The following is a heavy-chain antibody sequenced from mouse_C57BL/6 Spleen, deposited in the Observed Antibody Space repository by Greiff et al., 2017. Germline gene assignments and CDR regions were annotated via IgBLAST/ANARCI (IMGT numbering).Heavy chain of an antibody. J-gene: IGHJ1*03. Sequence: VQLQQPGPELVKPGASVKIPCKASGYTFTDYNMDWVKQSHGKSLEWIGDINPNNGGTNYNQKFKGKATLTVDKSSSTAYMELRSLTSEDTAVYYCARSPYFDVWGTGTTVTVSS. CDR1: GYTFTDYN. V-gene: IGHV1-18*01. CDR3: ARSPYFDV. CDR2: INPNNGGT.